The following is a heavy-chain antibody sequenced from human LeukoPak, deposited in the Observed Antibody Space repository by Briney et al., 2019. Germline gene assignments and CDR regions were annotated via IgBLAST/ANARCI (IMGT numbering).Heavy chain of an antibody. D-gene: IGHD4-17*01. CDR1: GGFISGGGYY. Sequence: SETLSLTCTVSGGFISGGGYYWSWIRQHPGKGREWIAYIYYTGSTYYNPSLKSRVTISVDTSKNQFSLKLRSVTAADTAVYYCARVPNYGDDVWFDPWGQGTLVTVSS. J-gene: IGHJ5*02. CDR3: ARVPNYGDDVWFDP. CDR2: IYYTGST. V-gene: IGHV4-31*03.